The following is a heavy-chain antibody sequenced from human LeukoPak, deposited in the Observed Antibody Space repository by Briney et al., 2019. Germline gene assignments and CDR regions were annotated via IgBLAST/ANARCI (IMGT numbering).Heavy chain of an antibody. CDR1: GFTFSSYS. CDR3: ASGSYTDAFDI. J-gene: IGHJ3*02. D-gene: IGHD1-26*01. CDR2: ISSSSRYK. V-gene: IGHV3-21*01. Sequence: PGGTLSLSCAASGFTFSSYSMNWVRQAPGKGLEWFSSISSSSRYKYYAYPVKGRFTISKDNAKNSLYLQMNSLRAEDTAGYYCASGSYTDAFDIWGQGTMVTVSS.